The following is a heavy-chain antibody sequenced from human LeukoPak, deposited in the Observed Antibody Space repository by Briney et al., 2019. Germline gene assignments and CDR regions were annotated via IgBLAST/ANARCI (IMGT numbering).Heavy chain of an antibody. CDR1: GFTFSSYG. CDR3: ARRYYDFWSGYYGNWFDP. D-gene: IGHD3-3*01. J-gene: IGHJ5*02. Sequence: PGRSLRLSCAASGFTFSSYGMHWVRQAPGEGLEWVAVIWYDGSNKYYADSAKGRFTISRDNAKNSLYLQMNSLRAEDTAVYYCARRYYDFWSGYYGNWFDPWGQGTLVTVSS. CDR2: IWYDGSNK. V-gene: IGHV3-33*01.